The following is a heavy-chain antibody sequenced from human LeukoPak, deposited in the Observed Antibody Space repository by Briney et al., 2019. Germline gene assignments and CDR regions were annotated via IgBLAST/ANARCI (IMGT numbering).Heavy chain of an antibody. D-gene: IGHD3-3*01. J-gene: IGHJ4*02. CDR2: ISYDGTNK. Sequence: GGSLRLSCAASGFTFSSYSMNWVRQAPGKGLEWVAVISYDGTNKYYADSVKGRFTISRDNSKSTLYLQMNSLRAEDTAVYYCAKKNDFVYWGQGTLVTVSS. CDR3: AKKNDFVY. V-gene: IGHV3-30*18. CDR1: GFTFSSYS.